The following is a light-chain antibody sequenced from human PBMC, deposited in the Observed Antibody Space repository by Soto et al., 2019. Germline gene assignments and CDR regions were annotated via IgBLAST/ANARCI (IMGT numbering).Light chain of an antibody. CDR3: QQYNSFTWT. CDR1: QSISSW. CDR2: DAS. Sequence: DIQMTQSPSTLSTSVGDVCTITCRASQSISSWLAWYQQKPGKAPKLLIYDASSLESGVPSRFSGSGSGTEFTLTISSLQPDDFATYYCQQYNSFTWTFGQGTKVDIK. V-gene: IGKV1-5*01. J-gene: IGKJ1*01.